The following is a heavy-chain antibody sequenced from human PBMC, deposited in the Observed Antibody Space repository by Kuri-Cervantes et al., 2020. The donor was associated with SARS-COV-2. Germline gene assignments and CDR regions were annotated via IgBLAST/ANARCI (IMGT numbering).Heavy chain of an antibody. CDR3: ARGRNYDFWSGYFHFDY. CDR2: IYYSGST. CDR1: VGSISSGGYY. V-gene: IGHV4-31*03. D-gene: IGHD3-3*01. J-gene: IGHJ4*02. Sequence: TLSLTCTVSVGSISSGGYYWSWIRQHPGKGLEWIGYIYYSGSTYYNPSLKSRVTISVDRSKNQFSLKLSSVTAADTAVYYCARGRNYDFWSGYFHFDYWGQGTLVTVSS.